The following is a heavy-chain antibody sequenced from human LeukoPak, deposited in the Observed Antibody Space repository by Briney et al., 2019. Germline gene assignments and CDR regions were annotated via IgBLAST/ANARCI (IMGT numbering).Heavy chain of an antibody. D-gene: IGHD3-10*01. CDR1: GFTFSDYY. J-gene: IGHJ3*02. Sequence: TGGSLRLSCAASGFTFSDYYMTWIRQAPGKGLEWVSYISASATTIYYADSVKGRFTISRDSAKNSLYLQMNSLRAEDTAVYYCARLRGASGRYDAFDIWGQGTMVTVSS. CDR3: ARLRGASGRYDAFDI. V-gene: IGHV3-11*01. CDR2: ISASATTI.